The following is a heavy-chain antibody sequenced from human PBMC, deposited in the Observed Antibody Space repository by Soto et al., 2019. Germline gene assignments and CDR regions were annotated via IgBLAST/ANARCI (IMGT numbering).Heavy chain of an antibody. Sequence: VGSLRLSCAASGFTFTRYSMNWVRQAPGKGLEWVSSISSTTNYIYYADSMKGRFTVSRDNAKNSVYLEMNSLSAEDTAVYYCARESEDLASNFDYWGQGTLVTVSS. CDR1: GFTFTRYS. J-gene: IGHJ4*02. V-gene: IGHV3-21*01. CDR2: ISSTTNYI. CDR3: ARESEDLASNFDY.